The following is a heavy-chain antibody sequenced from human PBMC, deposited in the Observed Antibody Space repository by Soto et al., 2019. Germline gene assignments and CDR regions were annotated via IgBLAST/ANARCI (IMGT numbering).Heavy chain of an antibody. CDR2: IYYSGST. Sequence: QVQLQESGPGLVKPSETLSLTCTVSGGSISSYYWSWIRQPPGKGLEWIGYIYYSGSTNYNPSLKSRVTISVHTSKNQFSLKLSSVTAADTAVYYCARTNVPDAFDIWGQGTMVTVSS. J-gene: IGHJ3*02. V-gene: IGHV4-59*01. CDR1: GGSISSYY. CDR3: ARTNVPDAFDI.